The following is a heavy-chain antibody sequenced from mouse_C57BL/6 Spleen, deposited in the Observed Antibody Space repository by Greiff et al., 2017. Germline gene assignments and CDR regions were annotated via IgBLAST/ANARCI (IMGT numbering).Heavy chain of an antibody. J-gene: IGHJ3*01. D-gene: IGHD2-2*01. CDR3: AGLYYGYDEGFAY. Sequence: DVKLVESGGGLVQPGGSLSLSCAASGFTFTDYYMSWVRQPPGKALEWLGFIRNKANGYTTEYSASVKGRFTISRDNSQSILYLQMNALRAEDSATYYCAGLYYGYDEGFAYWGQGTLVTVSA. CDR2: IRNKANGYTT. CDR1: GFTFTDYY. V-gene: IGHV7-3*01.